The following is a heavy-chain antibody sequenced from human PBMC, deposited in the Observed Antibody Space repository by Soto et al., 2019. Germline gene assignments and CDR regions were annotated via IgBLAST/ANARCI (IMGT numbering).Heavy chain of an antibody. J-gene: IGHJ4*02. CDR1: EFIFSSYA. V-gene: IGHV3-33*01. CDR2: IWYDGGDK. CDR3: ARGRLTSATTFFDY. Sequence: QVQLVESGGGVVQPGKSLRLSCEASEFIFSSYAIHWVRQAPGKGLEWVAIIWYDGGDKYYADSVKGRFSISRDNSNNTVYLQMDSLRAEDTALYYCARGRLTSATTFFDYWGQGTLVIVSS. D-gene: IGHD1-26*01.